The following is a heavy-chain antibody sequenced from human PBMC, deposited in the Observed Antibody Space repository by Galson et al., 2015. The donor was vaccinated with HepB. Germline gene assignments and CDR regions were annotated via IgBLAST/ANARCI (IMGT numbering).Heavy chain of an antibody. Sequence: SLRLSCAASGFTFSSYAMHWVRQAPGKGLEWVAVISYGGSNKYYADSVKGRFTISRDNSKNTLYLQMNSLRAEDTAVYYCARDYDIAVAGTWDYYYYAMDVWGQGTTVTVSS. J-gene: IGHJ6*02. CDR3: ARDYDIAVAGTWDYYYYAMDV. CDR2: ISYGGSNK. CDR1: GFTFSSYA. V-gene: IGHV3-30*04. D-gene: IGHD6-19*01.